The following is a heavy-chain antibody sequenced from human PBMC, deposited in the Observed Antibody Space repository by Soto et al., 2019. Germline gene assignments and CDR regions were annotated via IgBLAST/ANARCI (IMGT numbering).Heavy chain of an antibody. D-gene: IGHD3-22*01. Sequence: ASVKVSCKASGYTFTSYAMHWVRQAPGQRLEWMGWINAGNGNTKYSQKFQGRVTITRDTSASTAYMELSSLRSEDTAVYYCATDLMFRAVSSVSGVGLDYWGQGTLVTVSS. CDR2: INAGNGNT. V-gene: IGHV1-3*01. CDR1: GYTFTSYA. J-gene: IGHJ4*02. CDR3: ATDLMFRAVSSVSGVGLDY.